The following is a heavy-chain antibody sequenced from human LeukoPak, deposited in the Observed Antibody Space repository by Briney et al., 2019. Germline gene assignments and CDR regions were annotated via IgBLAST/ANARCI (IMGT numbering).Heavy chain of an antibody. V-gene: IGHV3-48*03. D-gene: IGHD6-13*01. CDR3: ARVRSSRSIAAAPFDY. CDR2: ISSSGSTI. J-gene: IGHJ4*02. Sequence: GGSLRLSXAASGFTFSSYEMNWVRQAPGKGLEWVSYISSSGSTIYYADSVKGRFTISRDNAKNSLYLQMNSLRAKDTAVYYCARVRSSRSIAAAPFDYWGQRTLVTVSS. CDR1: GFTFSSYE.